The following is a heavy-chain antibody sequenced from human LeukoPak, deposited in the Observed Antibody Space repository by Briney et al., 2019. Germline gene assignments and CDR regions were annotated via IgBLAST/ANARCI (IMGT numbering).Heavy chain of an antibody. CDR1: GGSISSYY. V-gene: IGHV4-59*01. J-gene: IGHJ4*02. CDR3: ALGTSIAVAGADY. Sequence: PSETLSLTCIVSGGSISSYYWSWIRQPPGKGLEWIGYIYYSGSTSYNPSLKSRITISVDTSKNQFSLKLTSVTAADTAVYYCALGTSIAVAGADYWGQGTLVTVSS. CDR2: IYYSGST. D-gene: IGHD6-19*01.